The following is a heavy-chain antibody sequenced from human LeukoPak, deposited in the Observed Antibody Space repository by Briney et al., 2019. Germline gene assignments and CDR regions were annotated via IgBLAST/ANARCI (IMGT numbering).Heavy chain of an antibody. CDR3: AKDHMWELLENDAFDI. D-gene: IGHD1-26*01. CDR2: ISGSGGST. J-gene: IGHJ3*02. CDR1: GFTFSSYA. V-gene: IGHV3-23*01. Sequence: GGSLRLSCAASGFTFSSYAMSWVRQAPGKGLEWVSAISGSGGSTYYADSVKGRFTISRDNSKNTLYLQMNSLRAEDTAVYYCAKDHMWELLENDAFDIWGQGTMVTVSS.